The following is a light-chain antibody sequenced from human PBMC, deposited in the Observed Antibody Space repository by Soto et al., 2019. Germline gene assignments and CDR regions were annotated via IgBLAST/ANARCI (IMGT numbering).Light chain of an antibody. CDR1: QGISSY. CDR3: QQLNSYPLT. CDR2: AAS. J-gene: IGKJ4*01. Sequence: DIQLTQSPSFLSASVGDRVTITCRASQGISSYLAWYQQKPGKAPKLLIYAASTLQSGFPSRFSGSGSGTEFTRTISSLQPEDFATYYWQQLNSYPLTFGGGTKVEIK. V-gene: IGKV1-9*01.